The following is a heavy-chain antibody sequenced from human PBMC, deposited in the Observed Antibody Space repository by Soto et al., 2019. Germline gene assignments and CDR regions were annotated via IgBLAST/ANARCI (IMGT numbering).Heavy chain of an antibody. J-gene: IGHJ4*02. D-gene: IGHD7-27*01. Sequence: QVQLQESGPGLVKPSETLSLTCTVSGGSINNHYWSWIRQPPGKGLEWLGYVYYNGITNYNPSLKSRVPMSVDTSKNPLSLNLTSLTAADTAIYYCTRANWYSEYWGQGTLVTVSS. CDR2: VYYNGIT. CDR3: TRANWYSEY. CDR1: GGSINNHY. V-gene: IGHV4-59*11.